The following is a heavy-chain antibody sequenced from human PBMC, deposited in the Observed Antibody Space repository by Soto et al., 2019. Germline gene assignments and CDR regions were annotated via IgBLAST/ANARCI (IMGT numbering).Heavy chain of an antibody. CDR2: IYPGDSDT. CDR3: ARLSYYDFWIFDY. CDR1: GYSFTSYW. D-gene: IGHD3-3*01. J-gene: IGHJ4*02. Sequence: ESLKIAFKGSGYSFTSYWIGWVRQIPGKGLEWMGIIYPGDSDTIYSPSFQGQVTISADKSISTAYPQWSSLRTSDTAMYYCARLSYYDFWIFDYWGQGTLVTVSS. V-gene: IGHV5-51*01.